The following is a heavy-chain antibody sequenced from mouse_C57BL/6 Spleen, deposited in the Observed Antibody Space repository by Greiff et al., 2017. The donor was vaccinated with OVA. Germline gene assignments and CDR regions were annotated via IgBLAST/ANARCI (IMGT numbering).Heavy chain of an antibody. CDR3: ARKGIYYGNSYAMDY. CDR2: IYPGSGST. CDR1: GYTFTSYW. J-gene: IGHJ4*01. D-gene: IGHD2-1*01. V-gene: IGHV1-55*01. Sequence: QVQLQQPGAELVKPGASVKMSCKASGYTFTSYWITWVKQRPGQGLEWIGDIYPGSGSTNYNEKFKSKATLTVDTSSSTAYMQLSSLTSEDSAVYYCARKGIYYGNSYAMDYWGQGTSVTVSS.